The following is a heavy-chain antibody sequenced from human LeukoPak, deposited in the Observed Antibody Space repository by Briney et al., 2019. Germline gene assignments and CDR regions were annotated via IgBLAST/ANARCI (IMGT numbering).Heavy chain of an antibody. J-gene: IGHJ3*02. D-gene: IGHD3-22*01. V-gene: IGHV3-48*01. CDR3: AKLGGSYYYDSSGYYQGRNDAFDI. CDR1: GFTFSTYS. CDR2: ISSSGSTI. Sequence: GSLRLSCAASGFTFSTYSMNWVRQAPGKGLEWVSYISSSGSTIDYADSVKGRFTISRDNSKNTLYLQMNSLRAEDTAVYYCAKLGGSYYYDSSGYYQGRNDAFDIWGQGTMVTVSS.